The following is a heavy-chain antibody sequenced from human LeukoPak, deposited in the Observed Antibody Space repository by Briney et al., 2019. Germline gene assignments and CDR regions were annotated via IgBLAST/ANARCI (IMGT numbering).Heavy chain of an antibody. CDR2: ISSSSRYI. CDR3: ARDRRSGYDRVGY. Sequence: GGSLRLSCAASGFTFSSYSINWVRHAPGKGLEWVSSISSSSRYIYYAESVKGRFTNSRDKAKNSLYLQMNSLRAEDTAVYYCARDRRSGYDRVGYWGQGTLVTVSS. J-gene: IGHJ4*02. CDR1: GFTFSSYS. V-gene: IGHV3-21*01. D-gene: IGHD5-12*01.